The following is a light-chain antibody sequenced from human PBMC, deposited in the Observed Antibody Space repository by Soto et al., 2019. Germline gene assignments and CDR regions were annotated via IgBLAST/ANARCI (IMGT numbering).Light chain of an antibody. V-gene: IGKV3-20*01. Sequence: EIVLTQSPGTLSLSPGERATLSCRASQIVSTNFLAWYQQKPGQAPRLLIYGASTRATGIPDRFSGSGSGTDFTLTISRLEPEDFALYYCQQHDDSPFTFGPGTKVDIK. CDR2: GAS. J-gene: IGKJ3*01. CDR1: QIVSTNF. CDR3: QQHDDSPFT.